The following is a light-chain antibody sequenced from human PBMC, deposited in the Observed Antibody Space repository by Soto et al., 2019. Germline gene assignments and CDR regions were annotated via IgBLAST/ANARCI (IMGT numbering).Light chain of an antibody. Sequence: QSVLTQPPSASGTPGQRVTISCSGSSSNIGTNTVNWYQQFPGTAPKLLIYYNNQRPSGVPDRFSGSKSGTSASLAISGLQSEDEADYYCAAWDDSLQGPVFGGGTKLTVL. CDR1: SSNIGTNT. V-gene: IGLV1-44*01. CDR3: AAWDDSLQGPV. CDR2: YNN. J-gene: IGLJ2*01.